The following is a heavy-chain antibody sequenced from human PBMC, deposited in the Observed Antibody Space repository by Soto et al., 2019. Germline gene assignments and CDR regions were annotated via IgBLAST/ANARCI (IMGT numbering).Heavy chain of an antibody. CDR3: ARGGNDYVWGSYQRWYNWFDP. J-gene: IGHJ5*02. CDR1: GGSISSGGYS. CDR2: IYHSGST. V-gene: IGHV4-30-2*01. D-gene: IGHD3-16*02. Sequence: PSETLSLTCAVSGGSISSGGYSWSWIRQPPGKGLEWIGYIYHSGSTYYNPSLKSRVTISVDRSKNQFSLKLSSVTAADTAVYYCARGGNDYVWGSYQRWYNWFDPWGQGTLVTVSS.